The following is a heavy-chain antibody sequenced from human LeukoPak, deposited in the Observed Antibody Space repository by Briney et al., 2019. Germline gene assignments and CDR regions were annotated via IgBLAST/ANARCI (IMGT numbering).Heavy chain of an antibody. Sequence: SETLSLTCTVSGGSVSSGSYYWSWIRQPPGKGLEWIGYIYYSGSTNYNPSLKSRATISVDTSKNQFSLKLSSVTAADTAVYYCARDKTNWFDPWGQGTLVTVSS. CDR1: GGSVSSGSYY. CDR3: ARDKTNWFDP. J-gene: IGHJ5*02. V-gene: IGHV4-61*01. CDR2: IYYSGST.